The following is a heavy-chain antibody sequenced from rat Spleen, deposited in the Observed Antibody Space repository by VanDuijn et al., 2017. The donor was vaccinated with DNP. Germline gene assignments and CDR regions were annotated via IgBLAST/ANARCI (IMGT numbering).Heavy chain of an antibody. D-gene: IGHD1-9*01. V-gene: IGHV5-20*01. CDR1: GFTFSDYY. J-gene: IGHJ1*01. CDR3: TRAYYGYNYWYFDF. Sequence: EVQLVESGGGLVQPGRSLKLSCAASGFTFSDYYMAWVRQAPTRGLEWVAYIGSDGYAPYYGVSVKGRFTISRDNAKSTLYLQMNSLRSEDTATYYCTRAYYGYNYWYFDFWGPGTMVTVSS. CDR2: IGSDGYAP.